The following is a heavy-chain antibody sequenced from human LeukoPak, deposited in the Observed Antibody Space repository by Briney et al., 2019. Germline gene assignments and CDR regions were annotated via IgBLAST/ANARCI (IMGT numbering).Heavy chain of an antibody. J-gene: IGHJ4*02. CDR1: GGSINSYY. CDR3: ARGSYSLFDY. CDR2: IYYSGST. D-gene: IGHD5-18*01. Sequence: SETLSLTCTVSGGSINSYYWSWIRQPPGKGLEWIGYIYYSGSTNYNPSLKSRVTISVDTSKNQFSLQLSSVTAADTAVYYCARGSYSLFDYWGQGTLVTVSS. V-gene: IGHV4-59*12.